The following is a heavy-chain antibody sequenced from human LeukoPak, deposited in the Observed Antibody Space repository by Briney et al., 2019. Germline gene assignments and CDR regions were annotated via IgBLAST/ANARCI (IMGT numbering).Heavy chain of an antibody. CDR1: GGTFSSYA. D-gene: IGHD2-15*01. J-gene: IGHJ6*02. CDR2: IIPILGIA. Sequence: SVKVSCKASGGTFSSYAISWVRQAPGQGLEWMGRIIPILGIANYAQKFQGRVTITADKSTSTAYMELSSLRSEDTAVYYCARVRGRGCSGGSCYSHRRTNYYYGMDVWGQGTTVTVSS. V-gene: IGHV1-69*04. CDR3: ARVRGRGCSGGSCYSHRRTNYYYGMDV.